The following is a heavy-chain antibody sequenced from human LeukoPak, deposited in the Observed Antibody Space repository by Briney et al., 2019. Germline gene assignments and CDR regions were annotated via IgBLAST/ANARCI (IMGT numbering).Heavy chain of an antibody. V-gene: IGHV1-69*13. D-gene: IGHD5-24*01. Sequence: SVKVSCKASGGTFSSYAISWVRQAPGQGLEWMGGIIPIFGTANYAQKFQGRVTITADESTSTAYMELNSLRSEDTAVYYCARVEMATISGYAFDIWGQGTMVTVSS. CDR1: GGTFSSYA. CDR2: IIPIFGTA. J-gene: IGHJ3*02. CDR3: ARVEMATISGYAFDI.